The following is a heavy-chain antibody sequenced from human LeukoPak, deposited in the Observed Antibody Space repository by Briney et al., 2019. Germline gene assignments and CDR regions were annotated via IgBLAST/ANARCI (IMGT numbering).Heavy chain of an antibody. V-gene: IGHV3-30*02. CDR1: GFSFSSYC. D-gene: IGHD4-17*01. Sequence: GGSLRLSCAASGFSFSSYCMRCVSQPPGRGLEWVAFIRYDGSNKYYAASVKGRFTISRDNSKNTLYLQMNSMRAEDTAVYYCAKAPSTTHYYYYMDDWGQGTTVTVSS. CDR3: AKAPSTTHYYYYMDD. CDR2: IRYDGSNK. J-gene: IGHJ6*03.